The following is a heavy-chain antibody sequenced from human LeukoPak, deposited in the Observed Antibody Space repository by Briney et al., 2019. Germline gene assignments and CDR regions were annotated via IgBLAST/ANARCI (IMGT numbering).Heavy chain of an antibody. D-gene: IGHD1-26*01. J-gene: IGHJ4*02. V-gene: IGHV3-30*04. Sequence: PGRSLRLSCAASGFIFSYYAMHWVRQAPGEGLEWVAVISYDGSKKYYGDSVKGRFTISRDNSKNTLYLQMNSLRGVDTAVYYCARDQTGTYNVDSWGQGTLVTVSS. CDR1: GFIFSYYA. CDR2: ISYDGSKK. CDR3: ARDQTGTYNVDS.